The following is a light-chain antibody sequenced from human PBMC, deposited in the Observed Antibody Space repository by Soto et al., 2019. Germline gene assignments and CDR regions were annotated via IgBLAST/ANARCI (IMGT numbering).Light chain of an antibody. V-gene: IGKV3-20*01. J-gene: IGKJ2*01. CDR1: QSVSSSY. CDR3: QQYNNSPEYT. CDR2: GAS. Sequence: EIVLTQSPGTLSLSPGERATLSCRASQSVSSSYLAWYQQKPGQAPRLLIYGASNRATGIPDRFSGSGSGIDFTLTISRLEPEDFAVYFCQQYNNSPEYTFGQGTKLEIK.